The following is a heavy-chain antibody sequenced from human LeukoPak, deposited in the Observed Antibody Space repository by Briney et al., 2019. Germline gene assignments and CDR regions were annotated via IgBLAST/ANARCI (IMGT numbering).Heavy chain of an antibody. CDR1: GYTFTSYY. Sequence: ASVKISCKASGYTFTSYYLHWVRQAPGQGLEWLARINPSDGATLYAQKLQGRVTVTGDTSTTTLYIELNSLRSDDTAMYYSTREIYTGAGSYIFWGQGTLVTVSS. CDR3: TREIYTGAGSYIF. CDR2: INPSDGAT. V-gene: IGHV1-46*01. J-gene: IGHJ1*01. D-gene: IGHD3-10*01.